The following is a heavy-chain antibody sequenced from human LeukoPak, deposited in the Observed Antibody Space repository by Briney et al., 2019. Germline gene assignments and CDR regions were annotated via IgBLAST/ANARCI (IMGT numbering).Heavy chain of an antibody. CDR2: IKSKTDGGTT. V-gene: IGHV3-15*01. CDR1: GFTFSNAW. J-gene: IGHJ5*02. CDR3: TTEGLHYDYVWGSYRYSP. D-gene: IGHD3-16*02. Sequence: GGSLRLSCAASGFTFSNAWMSWVRQAPGNGLEWVGRIKSKTDGGTTDYAAPVKGRFTISRDDSKNTLYLQMNSLKTEDTAVYYCTTEGLHYDYVWGSYRYSPWGQGTLVTVSS.